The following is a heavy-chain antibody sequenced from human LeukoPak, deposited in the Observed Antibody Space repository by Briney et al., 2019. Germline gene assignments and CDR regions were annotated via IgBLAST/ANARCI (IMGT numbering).Heavy chain of an antibody. V-gene: IGHV3-11*04. CDR3: ARVGTGRRLNWFDP. J-gene: IGHJ5*02. CDR1: GFTFSDYY. Sequence: GGSLRLSCAASGFTFSDYYMSWIRQARGKGLEWVSYISNSGSTIYYADSVKGRFTISRDNAKNSLYLQMNSLRAEDTAVYYCARVGTGRRLNWFDPWGQGTLVTVSS. CDR2: ISNSGSTI. D-gene: IGHD1-14*01.